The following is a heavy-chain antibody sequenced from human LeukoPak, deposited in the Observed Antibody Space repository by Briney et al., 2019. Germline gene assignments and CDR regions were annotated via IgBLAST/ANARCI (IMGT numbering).Heavy chain of an antibody. CDR1: GFSFSGSA. Sequence: PGGSLRLSCAASGFSFSGSAIHWVRQSSGKGLEWVGHIGKKANFYATASAASVEGRFTISRDDSRNTAYLQMTSLKTEDTALYYCTRDSGTYNWLDPWGQGTLVIVSS. CDR3: TRDSGTYNWLDP. D-gene: IGHD1-26*01. CDR2: IGKKANFYAT. J-gene: IGHJ5*02. V-gene: IGHV3-73*01.